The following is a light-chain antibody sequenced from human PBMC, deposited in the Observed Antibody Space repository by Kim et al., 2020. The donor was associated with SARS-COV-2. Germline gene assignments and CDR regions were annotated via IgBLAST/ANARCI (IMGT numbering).Light chain of an antibody. Sequence: PGQGVTISCTGSSSNIGEGYDVHWYQQLPGTAPKLLIYGNSNRPSGVPDRFSGSKSGTSASLAITGLQAEDEADYYCQSYDSSHVVFGGGTQLTVL. CDR1: SSNIGEGYD. CDR3: QSYDSSHVV. V-gene: IGLV1-40*01. CDR2: GNS. J-gene: IGLJ2*01.